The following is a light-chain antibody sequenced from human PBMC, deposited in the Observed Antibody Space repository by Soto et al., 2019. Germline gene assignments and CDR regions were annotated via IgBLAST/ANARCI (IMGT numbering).Light chain of an antibody. V-gene: IGKV3-15*01. CDR1: QSVSSN. Sequence: EIVMTQSPATLSVSPGERATLSCRASQSVSSNLAWYQQKPGQAPRLLIYGASTRATGIPARFSGSGSGTDFTLTISSLQSEDFAVYYCQYRNNRPCSFGPGTKVDIK. CDR2: GAS. J-gene: IGKJ3*01. CDR3: QYRNNRPCS.